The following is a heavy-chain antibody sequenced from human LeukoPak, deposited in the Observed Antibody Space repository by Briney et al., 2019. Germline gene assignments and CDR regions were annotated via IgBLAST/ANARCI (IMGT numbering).Heavy chain of an antibody. CDR3: ARDVKQQLLNWFDP. CDR2: IIPIFGTA. CDR1: GGTFSSYA. J-gene: IGHJ5*02. V-gene: IGHV1-69*06. D-gene: IGHD6-13*01. Sequence: ASVKVSCKASGGTFSSYAISWVRQAPGQGLEWMGGIIPIFGTANYAQKFQGRVTITADKSTNTAYMELNSLRSEDTAVYYCARDVKQQLLNWFDPWGQGTLVTVSS.